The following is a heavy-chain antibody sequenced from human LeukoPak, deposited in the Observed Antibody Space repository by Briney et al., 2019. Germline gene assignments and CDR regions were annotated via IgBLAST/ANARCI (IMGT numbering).Heavy chain of an antibody. CDR1: GVSISSGSYY. V-gene: IGHV4-61*02. CDR2: IYTSGST. Sequence: PSQTLSLTCTVSGVSISSGSYYWSWIRQPAGKGLEWIGRIYTSGSTNYNPSLKSRFTISVDTSKNQFSLKLSSVTAADTAVYYCARDSMIVYEDLRGSKTYYMDVWGKGTTVTVSS. CDR3: ARDSMIVYEDLRGSKTYYMDV. J-gene: IGHJ6*03. D-gene: IGHD3-22*01.